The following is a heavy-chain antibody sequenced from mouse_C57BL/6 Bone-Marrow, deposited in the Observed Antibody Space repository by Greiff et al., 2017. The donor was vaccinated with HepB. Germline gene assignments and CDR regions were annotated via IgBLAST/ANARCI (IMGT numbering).Heavy chain of an antibody. V-gene: IGHV1-62-2*01. CDR1: GYTFTEYT. CDR3: ARHEMALNAMDY. Sequence: VKLMESGAELVKPGASVKLSCKASGYTFTEYTIHWVKQRSGQGLEWIGWFYPGSGSIKYNEKFKDKATLTADKSSSTVYMELSRLTSEDSAVYFCARHEMALNAMDYWGQGTSVTVSS. J-gene: IGHJ4*01. CDR2: FYPGSGSI.